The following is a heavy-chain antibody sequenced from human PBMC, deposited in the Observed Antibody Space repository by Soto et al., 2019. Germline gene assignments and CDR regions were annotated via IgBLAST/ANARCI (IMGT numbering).Heavy chain of an antibody. V-gene: IGHV4-34*01. CDR1: GGSFIGYY. CDR2: INHSGST. D-gene: IGHD2-2*01. Sequence: SETLSLTCAVYGGSFIGYYCIFIRQPPGKGLEWIGEINHSGSTNYNPSLKSRVTISVDTSKNQFSLKLSSVTAADTAVYYCARQRYQANWFDPWGQGTLVTVSS. J-gene: IGHJ5*02. CDR3: ARQRYQANWFDP.